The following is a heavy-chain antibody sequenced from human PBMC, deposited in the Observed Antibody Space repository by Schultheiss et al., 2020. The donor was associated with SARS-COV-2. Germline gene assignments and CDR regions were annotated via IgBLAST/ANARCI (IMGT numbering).Heavy chain of an antibody. V-gene: IGHV3-11*01. Sequence: GGSLRLSCAASGFTFSDYYMSWIRQAPGKGLEWVSYISSSGSTIYYADSVKGRFTISRDNSKNTLYLQMNSLRAEDTAVYYCARVKPYYYDSSGSQYYFDYWGQGTLVTVSS. J-gene: IGHJ4*02. CDR3: ARVKPYYYDSSGSQYYFDY. D-gene: IGHD3-22*01. CDR2: ISSSGSTI. CDR1: GFTFSDYY.